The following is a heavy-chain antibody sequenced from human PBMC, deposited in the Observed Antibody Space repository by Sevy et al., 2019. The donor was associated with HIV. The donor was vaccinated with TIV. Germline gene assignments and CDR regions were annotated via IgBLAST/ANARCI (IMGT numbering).Heavy chain of an antibody. V-gene: IGHV3-64D*06. Sequence: GGSLRLSCAVSGFIVSSNYMIWVRQAPGKGLEYVSAISSNGGSTYYADSVKGRFTISRDNSKNTLYLQMSSLRAEDTAVYYCVKGATSLSWYFDLWGRGTLVTVSS. CDR1: GFIVSSNY. D-gene: IGHD5-12*01. CDR2: ISSNGGST. J-gene: IGHJ2*01. CDR3: VKGATSLSWYFDL.